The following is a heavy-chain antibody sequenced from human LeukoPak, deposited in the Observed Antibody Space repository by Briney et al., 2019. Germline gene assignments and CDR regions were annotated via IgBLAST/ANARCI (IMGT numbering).Heavy chain of an antibody. CDR3: ARENNDYGDYSLDY. CDR1: GFTFSSYA. D-gene: IGHD4-17*01. J-gene: IGHJ4*02. V-gene: IGHV3-30-3*01. CDR2: ISYDGSNI. Sequence: GGSLRLSCAASGFTFSSYAMHWVRQAPGKGLEWVAVISYDGSNIYYADSVKGRFTISRDNSKNTLYLQMNSLRAEDTAVYYCARENNDYGDYSLDYWGQGTLVTVSS.